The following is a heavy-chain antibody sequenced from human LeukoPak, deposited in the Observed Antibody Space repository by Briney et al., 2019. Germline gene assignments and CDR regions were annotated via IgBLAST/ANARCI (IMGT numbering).Heavy chain of an antibody. D-gene: IGHD1-20*01. CDR3: ARESITGHRDFDY. CDR2: ISSGSRTI. CDR1: GFTFSSYG. J-gene: IGHJ4*02. V-gene: IGHV3-48*01. Sequence: GGSLRLSCAASGFTFSSYGMHWVRQAPGKGLEWVSYISSGSRTIYYADSVKGRFTMSRDNAKNSLYLQMNSLRAEDTAVYYCARESITGHRDFDYWGQGTLVTVPS.